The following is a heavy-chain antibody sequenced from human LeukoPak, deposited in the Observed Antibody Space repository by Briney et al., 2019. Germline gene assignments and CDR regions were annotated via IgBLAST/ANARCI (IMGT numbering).Heavy chain of an antibody. Sequence: GGSLRLSCAASGFTVSSNYMSWVRQAPGKGLEWVSVIYSGGSTYYADSVKGRFTISRDNSKNTLYLQMNSLRAEDTAVYYCAREAYYYGSGNWFDPWGQGTLVTVSS. CDR3: AREAYYYGSGNWFDP. V-gene: IGHV3-53*01. CDR1: GFTVSSNY. J-gene: IGHJ5*02. D-gene: IGHD3-10*01. CDR2: IYSGGST.